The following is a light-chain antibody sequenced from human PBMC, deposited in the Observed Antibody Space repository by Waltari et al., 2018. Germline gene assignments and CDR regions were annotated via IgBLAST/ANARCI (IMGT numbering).Light chain of an antibody. Sequence: QSALTQPVSVSGSPGQSVTISCTGTSNNVGDSNLVSWFQPPPAQPPKLLIFYVSKRPSGVSTRFSGSKSGNTASLTISGLQTEDEADYYCCSYSTGGSWMFGGGTKLTVL. V-gene: IGLV2-23*02. CDR3: CSYSTGGSWM. J-gene: IGLJ3*02. CDR1: SNNVGDSNL. CDR2: YVS.